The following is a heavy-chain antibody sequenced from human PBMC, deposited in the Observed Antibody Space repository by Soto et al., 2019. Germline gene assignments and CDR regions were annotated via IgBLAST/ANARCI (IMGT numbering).Heavy chain of an antibody. CDR2: IIPILGIA. CDR1: GGTFSSYT. Sequence: QVQLVQSGAEVKKPGSSVKVSCKASGGTFSSYTISWVRQAPGQGLEWMGRIIPILGIANYAQKFQGRVTITADKSTSTAYMELSSLRSEDTAVYYCTRDPKARYSSGWYPGVWYYYGMDVWGQGTTVTVSS. D-gene: IGHD6-19*01. V-gene: IGHV1-69*08. CDR3: TRDPKARYSSGWYPGVWYYYGMDV. J-gene: IGHJ6*02.